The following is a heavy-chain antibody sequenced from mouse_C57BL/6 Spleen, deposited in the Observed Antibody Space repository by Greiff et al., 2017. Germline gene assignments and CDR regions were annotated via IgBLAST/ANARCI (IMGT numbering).Heavy chain of an antibody. D-gene: IGHD1-1*01. Sequence: VQLQQSGAELARPGASVTLSCKASGYTFTSYGISWVKQRTGQGLEWIGEIYPRSGNTYYNEKFKGKATLTADKSSSTEYMELRSLTSEDAAVYFCARGGYYGSSYNFDYWGQGTTLTVSS. CDR1: GYTFTSYG. CDR2: IYPRSGNT. CDR3: ARGGYYGSSYNFDY. J-gene: IGHJ2*01. V-gene: IGHV1-81*01.